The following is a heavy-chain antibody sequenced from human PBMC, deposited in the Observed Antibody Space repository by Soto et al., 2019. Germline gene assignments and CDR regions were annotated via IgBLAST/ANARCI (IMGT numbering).Heavy chain of an antibody. Sequence: QVQLVQSGAEVKKPGSSVKVSCTASGGSLRNSVISWVRQAPAQRLEWMGGVIPILGTANYAQTFQGRVTMTADEATSTAYMDLSSLSPDDTAVYYCARRGHRGHWGPGTRVIVSS. CDR1: GGSLRNSV. CDR3: ARRGHRGH. J-gene: IGHJ4*02. CDR2: VIPILGTA. V-gene: IGHV1-69*01.